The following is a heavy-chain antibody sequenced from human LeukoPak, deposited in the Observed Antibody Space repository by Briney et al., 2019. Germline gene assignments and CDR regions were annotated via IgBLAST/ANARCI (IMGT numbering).Heavy chain of an antibody. J-gene: IGHJ4*02. CDR2: IYYSGST. CDR3: AGQYCSGGSCQLDY. D-gene: IGHD2-15*01. CDR1: GGSISSYY. V-gene: IGHV4-59*01. Sequence: SETLSLTCTVSGGSISSYYWSWIRQPPGKGLEWIGCIYYSGSTNYNPSLKSRVTISVDTSKNQFSLRLSSVAAADTAVYYCAGQYCSGGSCQLDYWGQGTLVTVSS.